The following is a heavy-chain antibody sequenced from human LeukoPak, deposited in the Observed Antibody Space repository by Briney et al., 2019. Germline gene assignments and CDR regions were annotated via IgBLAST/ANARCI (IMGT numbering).Heavy chain of an antibody. CDR2: IKGDGSEK. CDR3: ARHPYDSRGYVT. Sequence: AGGSLRLSCAASGFTFSSYAMHWVRQAPGKGLEWVANIKGDGSEKYYVDSVKGRFTISRDNAKNSLHLQMNSLRAEDTAVYYCARHPYDSRGYVTWGQGILVTVSS. D-gene: IGHD3-22*01. CDR1: GFTFSSYA. V-gene: IGHV3-7*01. J-gene: IGHJ5*02.